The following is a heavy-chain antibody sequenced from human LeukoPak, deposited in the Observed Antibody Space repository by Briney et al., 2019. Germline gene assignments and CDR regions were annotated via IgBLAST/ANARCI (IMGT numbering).Heavy chain of an antibody. D-gene: IGHD2-15*01. CDR2: IYYSGST. J-gene: IGHJ3*02. Sequence: SETLSLTCTVSGGSISSSSYYWGWIRQPPGKGLEWIGSIYYSGSTYYNPSLKSRVTISVDTSKNQFSLKLSSVTAADTAVYYCARPLYCSGGSCYGRYDAFDIWGQGTMVTVSS. V-gene: IGHV4-39*01. CDR1: GGSISSSSYY. CDR3: ARPLYCSGGSCYGRYDAFDI.